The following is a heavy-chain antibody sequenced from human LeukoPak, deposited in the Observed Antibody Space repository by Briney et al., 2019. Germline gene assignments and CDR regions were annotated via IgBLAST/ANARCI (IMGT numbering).Heavy chain of an antibody. CDR3: ATPRGYSYGQFDY. Sequence: PGGSLRLSCAASGFTFNTNWMHWVRQAPGKGLEWVSVIGGSGTTTYYTDSVKGRFTISRDNSKNTLYLQMNSLRADDTAVYFCATPRGYSYGQFDYWGQGTLVTVSS. J-gene: IGHJ4*02. CDR2: IGGSGTTT. D-gene: IGHD5-18*01. V-gene: IGHV3-NL1*01. CDR1: GFTFNTNW.